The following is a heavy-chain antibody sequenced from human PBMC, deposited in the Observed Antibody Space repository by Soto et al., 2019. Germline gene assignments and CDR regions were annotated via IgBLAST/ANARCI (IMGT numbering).Heavy chain of an antibody. Sequence: AGSLRLSCAASGCTFANYTMHWVRPAPGKGLEWVALISYDEIDKYYADAVKGRFTIPRDNSKNTLYLQMDSLRAEDTAVYYCAGRSGSLDYWGRGTLVTVSS. CDR1: GCTFANYT. D-gene: IGHD3-10*01. J-gene: IGHJ4*02. V-gene: IGHV3-30*04. CDR2: ISYDEIDK. CDR3: AGRSGSLDY.